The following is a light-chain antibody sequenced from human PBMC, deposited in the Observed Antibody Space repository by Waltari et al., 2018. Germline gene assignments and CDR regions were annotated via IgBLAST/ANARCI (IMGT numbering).Light chain of an antibody. CDR1: QGISHY. Sequence: HLTQPPSFLSVSSGDRVTITCRASQGISHYLIWYQQKPGEAPKLLIHAASNLRSGVLSRFSGSGAGTEFTLTISSLQPEDFATYYCQQVNTYPLTYGGGTKVEFK. CDR2: AAS. J-gene: IGKJ4*01. V-gene: IGKV1-9*01. CDR3: QQVNTYPLT.